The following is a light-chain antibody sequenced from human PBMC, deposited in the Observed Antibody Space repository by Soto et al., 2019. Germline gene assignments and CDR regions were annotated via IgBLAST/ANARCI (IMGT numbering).Light chain of an antibody. CDR2: VNSDGSH. CDR3: QSWGAGDVV. Sequence: QLVLTQSPSASASLGASVKLTCTLSSGHSNYAIAWHQQQPEKGPRFLMKVNSDGSHIKGDGIPDRFSGSSSGAERYLTISSLQSEDEADFYCQSWGAGDVVFGGGTKLTVL. V-gene: IGLV4-69*01. J-gene: IGLJ2*01. CDR1: SGHSNYA.